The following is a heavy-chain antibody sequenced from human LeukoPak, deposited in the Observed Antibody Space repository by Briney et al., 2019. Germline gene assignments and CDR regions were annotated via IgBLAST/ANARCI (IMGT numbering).Heavy chain of an antibody. CDR1: GVSISSYY. CDR2: IYYSGST. Sequence: SETLSLTCSVSGVSISSYYWSWIRQPPGKGLEWIAYIYYSGSTNYNPSLKSRVTISIDTSKNQFSLKVSSVTAADTAVYYCAKDDGYCSGGSCYEIGVPDYWGQGTLVTVSS. CDR3: AKDDGYCSGGSCYEIGVPDY. J-gene: IGHJ4*02. V-gene: IGHV4-59*01. D-gene: IGHD2-15*01.